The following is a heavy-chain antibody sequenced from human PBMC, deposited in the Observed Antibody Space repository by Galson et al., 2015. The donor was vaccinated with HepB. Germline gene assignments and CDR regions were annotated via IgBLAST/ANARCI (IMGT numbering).Heavy chain of an antibody. Sequence: SVKVSCKASGYTFTSYGISWVRQAPGQGLEWMGWISAYNGNTNYARKLQGRVTMTTDTSTSTAYMELRSLRSDDTAVYYCARDLRSGSYYLFDYWGQGTLVTVSS. V-gene: IGHV1-18*04. CDR1: GYTFTSYG. CDR2: ISAYNGNT. CDR3: ARDLRSGSYYLFDY. D-gene: IGHD3-10*01. J-gene: IGHJ4*02.